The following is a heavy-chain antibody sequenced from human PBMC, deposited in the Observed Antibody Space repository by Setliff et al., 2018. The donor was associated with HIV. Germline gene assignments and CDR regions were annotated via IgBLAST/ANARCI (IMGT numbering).Heavy chain of an antibody. V-gene: IGHV4-34*01. J-gene: IGHJ4*02. D-gene: IGHD6-25*01. CDR1: GGSFSGFY. CDR2: INHSRRT. Sequence: SETLSLTCAVYGGSFSGFYWNWIRQAPGKGLEWIGEINHSRRTKYNPSLKSRVTISVDTSRNQFSLKLSSVTAADTAVYYCARYSPRGYTLTGPYWGQGTLVTVSS. CDR3: ARYSPRGYTLTGPY.